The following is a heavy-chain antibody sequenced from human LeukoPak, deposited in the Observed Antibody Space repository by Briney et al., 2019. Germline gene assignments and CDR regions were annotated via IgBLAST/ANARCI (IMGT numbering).Heavy chain of an antibody. CDR1: GFTFDDYT. CDR2: ISWDGGST. J-gene: IGHJ4*02. CDR3: AKDIGDSSGWQFLDY. V-gene: IGHV3-43*01. Sequence: QTGGSLRLSCAASGFTFDDYTMHWVRQAPGKGLEWVSLISWDGGSTYYADSVKGRFTISRDNAKNSLYLQMNSLRAEDTALYYCAKDIGDSSGWQFLDYWGQGTLVTVSS. D-gene: IGHD6-19*01.